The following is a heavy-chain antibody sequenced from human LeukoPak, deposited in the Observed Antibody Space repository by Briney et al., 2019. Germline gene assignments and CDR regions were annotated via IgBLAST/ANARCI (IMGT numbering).Heavy chain of an antibody. CDR2: INKGGSYM. CDR1: GFTFRDYT. CDR3: AKATYSTSPGYYFDY. D-gene: IGHD6-6*01. Sequence: GGSLRLSCAASGFTFRDYTMNWVRQTPGKGLEWVSAINKGGSYMTYADSVKGRFTVSRDNAKNSLFLQMNSLRSEDTAFYYCAKATYSTSPGYYFDYWGQGTLVTVSS. V-gene: IGHV3-21*04. J-gene: IGHJ4*02.